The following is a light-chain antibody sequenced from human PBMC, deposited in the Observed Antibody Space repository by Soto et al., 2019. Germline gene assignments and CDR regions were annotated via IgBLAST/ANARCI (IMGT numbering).Light chain of an antibody. CDR3: QQRNVWPPIT. V-gene: IGKV3-11*01. CDR2: DST. J-gene: IGKJ5*01. CDR1: QSIHTS. Sequence: VLTQSPATLSLPPGERATLSCRASQSIHTSLAWYQQKSGKPPRLVIYDSTLRANGVPDRFGGSRSGTEFTLTINSLEPEDFAVYYYQQRNVWPPITFGQGTRLEIK.